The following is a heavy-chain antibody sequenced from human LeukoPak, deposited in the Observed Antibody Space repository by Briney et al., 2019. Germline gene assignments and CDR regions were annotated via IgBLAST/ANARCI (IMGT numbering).Heavy chain of an antibody. CDR3: ARPHDSRSASFDY. V-gene: IGHV5-51*01. D-gene: IGHD6-13*01. J-gene: IGHJ4*02. Sequence: GESLQISCKGSGYRFTKYWIGWVRQMPGKGLEWMGIIYPGDPNTRYSPSFQGQVTISADKSISTAYLQWSSLKASDTAMYYCARPHDSRSASFDYWGQGTLVTVSS. CDR1: GYRFTKYW. CDR2: IYPGDPNT.